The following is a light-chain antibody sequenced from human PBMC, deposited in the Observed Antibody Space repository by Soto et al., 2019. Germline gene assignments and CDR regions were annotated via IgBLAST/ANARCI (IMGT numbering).Light chain of an antibody. CDR3: QQSYSTPRT. CDR2: GAS. Sequence: EVVLTQSPATLSFSPGDRATLSFIASQSISTYVNWFQQKPGQPPRLLIYGASTRVTGIPDRFSGSGSGTDFTLTISSLQPEDFATYYCQQSYSTPRTFGQGTKVDIK. V-gene: IGKV3-11*01. J-gene: IGKJ1*01. CDR1: QSISTY.